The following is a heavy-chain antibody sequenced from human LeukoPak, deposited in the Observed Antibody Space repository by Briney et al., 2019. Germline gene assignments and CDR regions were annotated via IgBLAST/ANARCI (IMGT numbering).Heavy chain of an antibody. V-gene: IGHV4-39*07. CDR2: IYYNGGT. CDR1: GSSISSSSYY. D-gene: IGHD4-17*01. CDR3: ARDYGDYGSGGLDAFDI. J-gene: IGHJ3*02. Sequence: SETLSLTCTVSGSSISSSSYYWGWIRQPPGQGLEWIGNIYYNGGTYYNPSLKSRVTISVDTSKNQFSLKLSSVTAADTAVYYCARDYGDYGSGGLDAFDIWGQGTMVTVSS.